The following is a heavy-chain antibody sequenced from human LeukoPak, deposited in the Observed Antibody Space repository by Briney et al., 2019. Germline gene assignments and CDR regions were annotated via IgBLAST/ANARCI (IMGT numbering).Heavy chain of an antibody. V-gene: IGHV1-46*01. CDR3: ARGSYGSGSYYYYMDV. CDR1: GYTFTSYY. CDR2: INPSGGST. J-gene: IGHJ6*03. Sequence: ASVKVSCKASGYTFTSYYMHWVRQAPGQGLEWMGIINPSGGSTSYAQKFQGRVTMTRDTSTSTVYMELSSLRSEDTAVYYCARGSYGSGSYYYYMDVWGKGTTVTISS. D-gene: IGHD3-10*01.